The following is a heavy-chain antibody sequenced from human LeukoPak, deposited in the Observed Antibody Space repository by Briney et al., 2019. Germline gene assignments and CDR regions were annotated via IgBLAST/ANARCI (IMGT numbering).Heavy chain of an antibody. D-gene: IGHD4-23*01. CDR2: IYYSGST. CDR1: GGSISSYY. CDR3: ARDGRRVVTLPYYYYMDV. J-gene: IGHJ6*03. V-gene: IGHV4-59*12. Sequence: SETLSLTCTVSGGSISSYYWSWIRQPPGKGLEWIGNIYYSGSTNYNPSLKSRVTISVGTSKNQFSLKLSSVTAADTAVYYCARDGRRVVTLPYYYYMDVWGKGTTVTISS.